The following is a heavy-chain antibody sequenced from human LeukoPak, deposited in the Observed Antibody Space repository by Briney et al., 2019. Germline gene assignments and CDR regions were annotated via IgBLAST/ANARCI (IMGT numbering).Heavy chain of an antibody. CDR3: AREVGYYYGSGSYPHFDY. CDR2: ISAYNGNT. CDR1: GYTFTSYG. V-gene: IGHV1-18*01. Sequence: EASVKVSCKASGYTFTSYGISWVRQAPGQGLESMGWISAYNGNTNYAQKLQGRVTMTTDTSTSTAYMELRSLRSDDTAVYYCAREVGYYYGSGSYPHFDYWGQGTLVTVSS. D-gene: IGHD3-10*01. J-gene: IGHJ4*02.